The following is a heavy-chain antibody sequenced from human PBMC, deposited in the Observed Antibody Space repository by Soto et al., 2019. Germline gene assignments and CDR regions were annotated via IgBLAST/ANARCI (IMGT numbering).Heavy chain of an antibody. CDR3: AKEMYPRTVLDSSSPWGDY. CDR1: GFTFSDYG. J-gene: IGHJ4*02. Sequence: LRLSCEVSGFTFSDYGMHWVRQAPGKGLEWVAVMSYDGSHKYYADSVKGRFTISRDLSGNTLFLQMNSLRLEDTAVYFCAKEMYPRTVLDSSSPWGDYWGQGTLVTVSS. CDR2: MSYDGSHK. V-gene: IGHV3-30*18. D-gene: IGHD6-6*01.